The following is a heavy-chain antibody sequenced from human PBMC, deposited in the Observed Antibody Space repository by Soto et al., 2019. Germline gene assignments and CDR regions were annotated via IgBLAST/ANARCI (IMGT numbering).Heavy chain of an antibody. CDR3: ARGGYSSSYRLDY. V-gene: IGHV1-69*01. Sequence: QVQLVQSGAEVKKPRSSVKVSCKASGGTFSSYAMSWVRQRPGQGLEWMGGIMPIIGTANYAQKFQGRVTITADESTSTAYMELSSLRSEDTAVYYCARGGYSSSYRLDYWGQGTLVTVSS. J-gene: IGHJ4*02. CDR1: GGTFSSYA. CDR2: IMPIIGTA. D-gene: IGHD6-6*01.